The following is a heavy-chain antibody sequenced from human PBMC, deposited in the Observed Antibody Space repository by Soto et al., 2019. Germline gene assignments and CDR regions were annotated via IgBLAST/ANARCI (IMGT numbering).Heavy chain of an antibody. CDR3: AKDAESYSSGWYRNYYYYYGMDV. J-gene: IGHJ6*02. V-gene: IGHV3-7*01. D-gene: IGHD6-19*01. CDR2: IKQDGSKK. CDR1: GFTFSSYW. Sequence: GGSLRLSCAASGFTFSSYWMSWVRQAPGKGLEWVANIKQDGSKKYYVDSVKGRFTISRDNSKNTLYLQMNSLRAEDTAVYYCAKDAESYSSGWYRNYYYYYGMDVWGQGTTVTVSS.